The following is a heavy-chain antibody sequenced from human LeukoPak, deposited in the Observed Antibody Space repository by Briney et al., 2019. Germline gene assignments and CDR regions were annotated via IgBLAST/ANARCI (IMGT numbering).Heavy chain of an antibody. V-gene: IGHV5-51*01. Sequence: GESLKISCKGSGYSFTSYRIGWVRQMPGKGLEWMGIIYPGDSDTRYSPSFQGQVTISADKSISTAYLQWSSLKASDTAMYYCARPSSSGYYGEFNSEAFDIWGQGTMVTVSS. CDR1: GYSFTSYR. CDR2: IYPGDSDT. CDR3: ARPSSSGYYGEFNSEAFDI. D-gene: IGHD3-22*01. J-gene: IGHJ3*02.